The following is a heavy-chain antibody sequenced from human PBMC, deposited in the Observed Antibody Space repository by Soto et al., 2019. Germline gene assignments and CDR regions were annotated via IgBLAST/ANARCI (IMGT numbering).Heavy chain of an antibody. CDR1: GDTIYSDNYY. Sequence: SETLSLTCTVSGDTIYSDNYYWTWIRQPPGRGLELIAYIYYSGKTYYNPSLTSRTIISVDTSKNQFSLRLSSVTAADTAVYYCARLDDPPVWFDPWGQGTLVTVSS. V-gene: IGHV4-30-4*01. CDR2: IYYSGKT. J-gene: IGHJ5*02. CDR3: ARLDDPPVWFDP.